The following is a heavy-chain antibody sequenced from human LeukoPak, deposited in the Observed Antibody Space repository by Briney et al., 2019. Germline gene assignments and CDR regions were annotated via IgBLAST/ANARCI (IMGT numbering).Heavy chain of an antibody. CDR2: INTNTGNA. CDR3: ARPMGRYYYYGMDV. CDR1: RYTFTSYA. V-gene: IGHV7-4-1*02. D-gene: IGHD3-16*01. J-gene: IGHJ6*02. Sequence: ASVKVSCKASRYTFTSYAINWVRQAPGQGLEWMGWINTNTGNAAYAQGLTGRSVFSLDTSVSTAYLEISSLKAEDTAVYYCARPMGRYYYYGMDVWGQGTTVTVS.